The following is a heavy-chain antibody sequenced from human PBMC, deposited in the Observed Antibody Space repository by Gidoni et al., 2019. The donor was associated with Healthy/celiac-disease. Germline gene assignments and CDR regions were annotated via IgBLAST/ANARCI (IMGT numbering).Heavy chain of an antibody. Sequence: QVQLQESGPGLVKPSETLSLTCTVSGGSISSYYWSWIRQPPGKGLEWIGYIYYSGSTNYNPSLKSRVTISVDTSKNQFSLKLSSVTAADTAVYYCARDPSLSYGLYYGMDVWGQGTTVTVSS. D-gene: IGHD5-18*01. V-gene: IGHV4-59*01. CDR1: GGSISSYY. J-gene: IGHJ6*02. CDR2: IYYSGST. CDR3: ARDPSLSYGLYYGMDV.